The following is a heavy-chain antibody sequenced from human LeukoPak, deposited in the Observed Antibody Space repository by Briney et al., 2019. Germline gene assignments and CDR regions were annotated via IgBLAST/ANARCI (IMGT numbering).Heavy chain of an antibody. J-gene: IGHJ4*02. CDR1: GGTFSSCA. V-gene: IGHV1-69*13. CDR3: AREGIAARPDPQDY. Sequence: SVKVSCKASGGTFSSCAISWVRQAPGQGLEWMGGIIPIFGTANYAQKFQGRVTITADESTSTAYMELSSLRSDDTAVYYCAREGIAARPDPQDYWGQGTLVTVSS. D-gene: IGHD6-6*01. CDR2: IIPIFGTA.